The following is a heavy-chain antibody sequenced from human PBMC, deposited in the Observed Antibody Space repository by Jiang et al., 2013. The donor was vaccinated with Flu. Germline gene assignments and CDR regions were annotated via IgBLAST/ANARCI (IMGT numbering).Heavy chain of an antibody. CDR1: GYIFTSNW. CDR2: IYPGDSDT. Sequence: GESLKISCKGSGYIFTSNWIGWVRQMPGKGLEWMGIIYPGDSDTRYSPSFEGQVTFSADKSIRTAYLQWSSLKASDTAMYYCARQQNREDAFDIWGQGTMVTVSS. CDR3: ARQQNREDAFDI. V-gene: IGHV5-51*01. J-gene: IGHJ3*02. D-gene: IGHD5-24*01.